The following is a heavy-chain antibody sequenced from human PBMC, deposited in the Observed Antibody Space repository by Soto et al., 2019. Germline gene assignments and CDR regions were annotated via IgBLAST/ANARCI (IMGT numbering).Heavy chain of an antibody. Sequence: ASVKVSCKASGYTFTSYAMHWVRQAPGQRLEWMGWINAGNGNTKYSQKFQGRVTITRDTSASTAYMELSSLSSEDTAVSYCARGIGPPYSSGWYMNNWFDPWGQGTLVTVSS. V-gene: IGHV1-3*01. CDR1: GYTFTSYA. J-gene: IGHJ5*02. CDR3: ARGIGPPYSSGWYMNNWFDP. D-gene: IGHD6-19*01. CDR2: INAGNGNT.